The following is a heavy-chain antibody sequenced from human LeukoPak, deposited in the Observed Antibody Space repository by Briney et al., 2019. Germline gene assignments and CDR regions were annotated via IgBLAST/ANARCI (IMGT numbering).Heavy chain of an antibody. V-gene: IGHV4-39*07. CDR1: GGSISSSSYY. D-gene: IGHD6-13*01. Sequence: SETLSLTCTVSGGSISSSSYYWGWIRQPPGKGLEWIGSIYYSGSTYYNPSLKSRVTISVDTSKNQFSLKLSSVTAADTAVYYCAMVHVHSSSWYSYYYYMDVWGKGTTVTVSS. J-gene: IGHJ6*03. CDR3: AMVHVHSSSWYSYYYYMDV. CDR2: IYYSGST.